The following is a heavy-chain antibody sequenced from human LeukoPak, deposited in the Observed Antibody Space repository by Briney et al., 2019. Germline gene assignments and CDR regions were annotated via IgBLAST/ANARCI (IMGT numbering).Heavy chain of an antibody. D-gene: IGHD2/OR15-2a*01. CDR3: ARGTFKDGLDV. J-gene: IGHJ6*02. CDR1: GGSISIFY. V-gene: IGHV4-4*07. Sequence: SETLTLTCTVSGGSISIFYWSWIRQPAGRGLDWIGRIHSSGSINHNPSLKSRVTLSVDTSKNQFSLKLTSVAAADTAVYYCARGTFKDGLDVWGQGTTVTVSS. CDR2: IHSSGSI.